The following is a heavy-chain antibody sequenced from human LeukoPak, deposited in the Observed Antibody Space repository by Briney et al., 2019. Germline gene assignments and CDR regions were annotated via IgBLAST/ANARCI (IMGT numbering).Heavy chain of an antibody. J-gene: IGHJ6*03. D-gene: IGHD6-19*01. Sequence: ASVKVSCKASGYTFTSYDINWVRQATGQGLEWMGWMNPNSGNTGYAQKFQGRVTMTRNTSISTAYMELSSLRSEDTAVYYRARVGIAVAGTPTYYYYYYMDVWGKGTTVTISS. CDR1: GYTFTSYD. CDR2: MNPNSGNT. CDR3: ARVGIAVAGTPTYYYYYYMDV. V-gene: IGHV1-8*01.